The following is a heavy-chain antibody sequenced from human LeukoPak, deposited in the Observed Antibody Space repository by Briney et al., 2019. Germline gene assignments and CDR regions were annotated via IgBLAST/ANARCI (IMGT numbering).Heavy chain of an antibody. Sequence: GGSLRLSCAASGFTFSRYWMNWVRQAPGKGLEWVASINKDGSEKHCVDSVEGRFTISRDNAKNSLYLQMNSLRAEDTAIYYCAKDEDWSSDYWGQGTLVTVSS. CDR3: AKDEDWSSDY. V-gene: IGHV3-7*05. CDR2: INKDGSEK. J-gene: IGHJ4*02. CDR1: GFTFSRYW. D-gene: IGHD3/OR15-3a*01.